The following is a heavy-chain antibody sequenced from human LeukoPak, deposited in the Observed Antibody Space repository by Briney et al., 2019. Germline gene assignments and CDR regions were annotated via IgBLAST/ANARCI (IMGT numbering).Heavy chain of an antibody. Sequence: SQTLSLTCTVSGGSISSGGYYWSWIRQHPGKGLEWIGYIYYSGSTYYNPSLKSRVTISVDTSKNQFSLKLSSVTAADTAVYYCARDSYSYGYTDYWGQGTLVTVSS. D-gene: IGHD5-18*01. J-gene: IGHJ4*02. CDR1: GGSISSGGYY. CDR3: ARDSYSYGYTDY. V-gene: IGHV4-31*03. CDR2: IYYSGST.